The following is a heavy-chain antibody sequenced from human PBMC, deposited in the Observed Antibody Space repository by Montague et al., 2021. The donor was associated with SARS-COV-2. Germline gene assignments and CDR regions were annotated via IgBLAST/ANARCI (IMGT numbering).Heavy chain of an antibody. CDR1: GGSVSSGSYY. Sequence: SETLSLTCTVSGGSVSSGSYYWSWIRQPPGKGLEWIGYIYYSGSTNYNPSLKSRVTISVDTSKNQFSPKLSSVTAADTAVYYCARKRLGFYYTSRFYNFDYWGQGTLVTVSS. CDR3: ARKRLGFYYTSRFYNFDY. J-gene: IGHJ4*02. V-gene: IGHV4-61*01. D-gene: IGHD3-3*01. CDR2: IYYSGST.